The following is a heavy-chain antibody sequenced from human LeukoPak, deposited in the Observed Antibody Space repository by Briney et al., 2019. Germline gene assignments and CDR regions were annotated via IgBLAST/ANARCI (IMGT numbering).Heavy chain of an antibody. CDR2: ISSSGSTI. Sequence: GSLRLSCAASGFTFSSYEMNWVRQAPGKGLEWVSYISSSGSTIYYADSVKGRFTISRDNAKNSLYLQMNSLRAEDTAVYYCARETHYDSSGYHNDYWGQGILVTVSS. CDR1: GFTFSSYE. D-gene: IGHD3-22*01. CDR3: ARETHYDSSGYHNDY. J-gene: IGHJ4*02. V-gene: IGHV3-48*03.